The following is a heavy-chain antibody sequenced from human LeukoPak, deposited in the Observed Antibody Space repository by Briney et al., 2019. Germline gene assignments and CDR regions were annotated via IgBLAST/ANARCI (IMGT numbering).Heavy chain of an antibody. J-gene: IGHJ6*02. CDR3: ARDGNGGDYVWGNYRYTMDHYYYGKDV. Sequence: ASVKVSCKASGYTFTSYGISWVRQAPGQGLEWVGCISGYNGKTNYAQSLQGRVTMTTDTSKSTAYMELRSLRSDDTAVYHCARDGNGGDYVWGNYRYTMDHYYYGKDVWGQGTTVTVSS. D-gene: IGHD3-16*02. CDR1: GYTFTSYG. V-gene: IGHV1-18*01. CDR2: ISGYNGKT.